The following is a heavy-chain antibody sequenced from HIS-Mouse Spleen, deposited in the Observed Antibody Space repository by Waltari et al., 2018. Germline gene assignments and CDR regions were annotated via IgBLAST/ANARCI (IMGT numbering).Heavy chain of an antibody. CDR3: VRIAEGYTSGWYAFDY. Sequence: QVTLRESGPALVKPTQTLTLTCTFSGFSLSTSGMCVSWIRQPPGKALEWLARIDWDDDKYYSTSLKTRLTSSRDTSKNQVVLTMTNMDPLDTATYYCVRIAEGYTSGWYAFDYWGQGTLVTVSS. CDR2: IDWDDDK. D-gene: IGHD6-19*01. J-gene: IGHJ4*02. V-gene: IGHV2-70*15. CDR1: GFSLSTSGMC.